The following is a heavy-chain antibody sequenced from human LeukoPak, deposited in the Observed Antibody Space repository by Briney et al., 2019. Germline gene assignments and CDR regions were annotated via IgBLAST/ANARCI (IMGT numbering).Heavy chain of an antibody. V-gene: IGHV3-30*18. D-gene: IGHD5-18*01. J-gene: IGHJ2*01. CDR1: GFTFSSYG. CDR2: ISYDGSNK. CDR3: AKPGRNSEYSYDPWYFDL. Sequence: GRSLRLSCAASGFTFSSYGMHWVRQAPGEGLEWVAIISYDGSNKYYADSVKGRFTISRDNSKNTLYLQMNSLRAEDTAVYYCAKPGRNSEYSYDPWYFDLWGRGTLVTVSS.